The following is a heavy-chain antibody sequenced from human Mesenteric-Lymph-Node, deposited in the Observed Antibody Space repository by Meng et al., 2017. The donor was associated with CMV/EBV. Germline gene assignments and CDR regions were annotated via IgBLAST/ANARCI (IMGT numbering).Heavy chain of an antibody. Sequence: ESLKISCAVSGASISNNYWSWIRQSPGKGLEWIGYIYSSGTTNYNPSFKSRVAMSVDTSKNQFTLNLRSVTAADTALYYCAREVTSPYRFDYWGQGTLVTVSS. CDR1: GASISNNY. CDR2: IYSSGTT. V-gene: IGHV4-59*01. D-gene: IGHD2-21*02. CDR3: AREVTSPYRFDY. J-gene: IGHJ4*02.